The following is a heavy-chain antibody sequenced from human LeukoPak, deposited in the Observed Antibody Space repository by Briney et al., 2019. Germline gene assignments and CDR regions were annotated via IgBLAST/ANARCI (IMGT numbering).Heavy chain of an antibody. CDR3: ATEITGTTPFDY. D-gene: IGHD1-20*01. CDR1: GYTLTELS. CDR2: FDPEDGET. V-gene: IGHV1-24*01. J-gene: IGHJ4*02. Sequence: ASVKVSCKVSGYTLTELSMHWVRQAPGKGLEWMGGFDPEDGETIYAQKFQGRVTMTEDTSTDTAYMELSSLRSEDTAVYYCATEITGTTPFDYWGQGTLVTVSS.